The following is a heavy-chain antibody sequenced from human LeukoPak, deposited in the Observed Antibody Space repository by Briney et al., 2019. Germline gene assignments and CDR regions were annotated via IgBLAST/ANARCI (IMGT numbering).Heavy chain of an antibody. D-gene: IGHD4-17*01. Sequence: GGSLRLSCAASGFTFSNYEMNWVRQAPGKGLEWVSYIGSGGGSIYYADSVRGRFTSSRNNAKKSLFLQMNSLRVEDTAVYYCARDDYGGTFDAFDIWGQGAMVTVSS. V-gene: IGHV3-48*03. J-gene: IGHJ3*02. CDR3: ARDDYGGTFDAFDI. CDR1: GFTFSNYE. CDR2: IGSGGGSI.